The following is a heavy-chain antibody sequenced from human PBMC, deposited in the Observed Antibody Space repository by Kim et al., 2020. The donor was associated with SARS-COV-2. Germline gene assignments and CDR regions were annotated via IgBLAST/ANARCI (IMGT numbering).Heavy chain of an antibody. J-gene: IGHJ6*01. CDR3: ARDLGSRRRGGTYYYYG. Sequence: GGSLRLSCAASGFSFSSCAMHWVRQAPGKGLEWVAVISYDGSNKYYADSVKGRFTISRDNSKNTLYLQMNSLRGEDTALYYCARDLGSRRRGGTYYYYG. D-gene: IGHD3-3*01. CDR1: GFSFSSCA. CDR2: ISYDGSNK. V-gene: IGHV3-30-3*01.